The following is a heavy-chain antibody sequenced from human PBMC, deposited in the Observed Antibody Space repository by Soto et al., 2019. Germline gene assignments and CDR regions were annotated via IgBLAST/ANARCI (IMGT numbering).Heavy chain of an antibody. J-gene: IGHJ4*02. V-gene: IGHV3-21*06. CDR1: GFIFSSYS. CDR3: ARVSGTLERYSDLDY. Sequence: EVQLVESGGGLVKPGGSLRLSCAASGFIFSSYSMNWVRQAPGKGLEWVSSISPRSDYIYFADSMRGRFTISRDNVQNSLYLHMNNLRAEDTAVYHCARVSGTLERYSDLDYWGQGTLVTVSS. D-gene: IGHD3-10*01. CDR2: ISPRSDYI.